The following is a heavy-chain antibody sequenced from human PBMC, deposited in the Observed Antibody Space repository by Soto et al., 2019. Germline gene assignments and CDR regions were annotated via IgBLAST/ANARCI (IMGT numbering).Heavy chain of an antibody. CDR1: GYTFTSYA. J-gene: IGHJ6*03. V-gene: IGHV1-3*01. D-gene: IGHD2-2*01. Sequence: QVQLVQSGAEVKKPGASVKVSCKASGYTFTSYAMHWVRQAPGQRLEWMGWINAGNGNTKYSQKFQGRGTITRDTSASTAYMALSSLRSEATAVYYCAREDIVVVPAAKLYYYYHMDVWGKGTTVTVSS. CDR2: INAGNGNT. CDR3: AREDIVVVPAAKLYYYYHMDV.